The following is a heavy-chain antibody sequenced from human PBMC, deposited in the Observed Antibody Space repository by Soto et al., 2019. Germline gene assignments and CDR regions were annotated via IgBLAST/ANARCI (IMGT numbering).Heavy chain of an antibody. J-gene: IGHJ4*02. CDR1: GFAFSSYA. V-gene: IGHV3-23*01. Sequence: GGSLRLSCAASGFAFSSYAMSWVRQAPGNGLEWVSAISGSGGSTYYADSVKGRFTISRDNSKNTLYLQMNSLRAEDTAVYYCAKETYSSSWGPFDYWGQGTLVTVSS. CDR3: AKETYSSSWGPFDY. CDR2: ISGSGGST. D-gene: IGHD6-13*01.